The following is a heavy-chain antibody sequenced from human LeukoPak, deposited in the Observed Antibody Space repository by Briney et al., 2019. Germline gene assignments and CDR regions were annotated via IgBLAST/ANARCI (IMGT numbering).Heavy chain of an antibody. CDR2: IYYSGST. D-gene: IGHD3-10*01. CDR1: GGSISSSSYY. J-gene: IGHJ3*02. V-gene: IGHV4-39*07. Sequence: SETLSLTCTVSGGSISSSSYYWGWIRQPPGKELEWIGSIYYSGSTYYNPSLKSRVTISIDTSKNQFSLKLSSVTAADTAVYYCARDSYLYGSGSYLGAFDIWGQGTMVTVSS. CDR3: ARDSYLYGSGSYLGAFDI.